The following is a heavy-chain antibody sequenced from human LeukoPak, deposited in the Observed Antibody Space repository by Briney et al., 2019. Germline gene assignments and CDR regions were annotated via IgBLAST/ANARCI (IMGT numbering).Heavy chain of an antibody. V-gene: IGHV4-34*01. Sequence: SETLSLTCAVYGGSFSGNYWTLIRQTPGRGLEWIGESSPTGDITGYNPSLKGRATISVDSSKNQFSLKLTSVTAADTGVYYCARVPDFIARPCDSWGPGTLVSVSS. CDR2: SSPTGDIT. J-gene: IGHJ4*02. D-gene: IGHD2-21*01. CDR1: GGSFSGNY. CDR3: ARVPDFIARPCDS.